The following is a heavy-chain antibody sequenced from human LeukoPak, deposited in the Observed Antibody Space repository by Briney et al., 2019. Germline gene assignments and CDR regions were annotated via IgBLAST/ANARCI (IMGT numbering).Heavy chain of an antibody. CDR2: MYTIGTT. Sequence: PGGSLRLSCAASGFTVSNTFMSWVRQAPGKGLEWVSVMYTIGTTYYADSVKGRFTISRDNSKNTLYLQMNSLRAEDTAVYYCARGSGWLDYWGQGTLVTVSS. CDR1: GFTVSNTF. V-gene: IGHV3-53*01. J-gene: IGHJ4*02. CDR3: ARGSGWLDY. D-gene: IGHD6-19*01.